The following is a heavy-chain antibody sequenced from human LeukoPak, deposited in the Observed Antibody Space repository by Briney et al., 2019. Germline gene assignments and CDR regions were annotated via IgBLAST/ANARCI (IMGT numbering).Heavy chain of an antibody. CDR2: INPNSGGT. CDR3: AREWDTIFGVVSEGNWFDP. V-gene: IGHV1-2*02. Sequence: ASVKVSCKASGYTFTGYYMHWVRQAPGQGLEWMGWINPNSGGTNYAQKFQGRVTMTRDTSISTAYMELSRLRSDDTAVYYCAREWDTIFGVVSEGNWFDPWGQGTLVTVSS. D-gene: IGHD3-3*01. CDR1: GYTFTGYY. J-gene: IGHJ5*02.